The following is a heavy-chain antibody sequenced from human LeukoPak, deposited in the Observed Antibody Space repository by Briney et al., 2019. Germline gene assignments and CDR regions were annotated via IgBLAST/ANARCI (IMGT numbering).Heavy chain of an antibody. D-gene: IGHD5-18*01. V-gene: IGHV3-33*01. CDR2: IWYDGSNK. J-gene: IGHJ4*02. CDR1: GFTFSSYG. Sequence: GGSLRLSCAASGFTFSSYGMHWVRQAPGRGLEWVAVIWYDGSNKYYADSVKGRFTISRDNSKNTLYLQMNSLRAEGTAVYYCARDRYSYGSRDFDYWGQGTLVTVSS. CDR3: ARDRYSYGSRDFDY.